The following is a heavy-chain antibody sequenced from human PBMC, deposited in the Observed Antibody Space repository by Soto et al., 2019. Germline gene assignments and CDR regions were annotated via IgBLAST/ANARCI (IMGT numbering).Heavy chain of an antibody. J-gene: IGHJ5*02. CDR2: IYYSGST. V-gene: IGHV4-31*03. CDR1: GGSISSGGYY. D-gene: IGHD2-2*01. CDR3: ARASSDLVVPPHNWFDP. Sequence: SETLSLTCTVSGGSISSGGYYWSWIRQHPGKGLEWIGYIYYSGSTYYNPSLKSRVTISVDTSKNQFSLKLSSVTAADTAVYYCARASSDLVVPPHNWFDPWGQGTLVTVSS.